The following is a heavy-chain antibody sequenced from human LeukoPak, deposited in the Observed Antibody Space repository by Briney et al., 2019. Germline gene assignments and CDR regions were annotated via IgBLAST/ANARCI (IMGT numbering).Heavy chain of an antibody. Sequence: SETLSLTCTVSGGSISSYYWSWIRQPPGKGLEWIGYIYYSGSTNYNPSLKSRVTISVDTSKNQFSLKLSSVTAADTAVYYCARHSPVGIAAAGDAFDIWGQGTMVTVPS. D-gene: IGHD6-13*01. CDR1: GGSISSYY. CDR3: ARHSPVGIAAAGDAFDI. V-gene: IGHV4-59*01. J-gene: IGHJ3*02. CDR2: IYYSGST.